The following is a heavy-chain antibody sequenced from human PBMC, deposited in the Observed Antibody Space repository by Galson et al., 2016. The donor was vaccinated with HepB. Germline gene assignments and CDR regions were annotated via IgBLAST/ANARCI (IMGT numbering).Heavy chain of an antibody. J-gene: IGHJ4*02. Sequence: SLRLSCAVSGSTISGSWMYWVRQAPGKGLEWVANISPDGSGKNYVDSVKGRFTISRDDAKNSLYLQMDSLRAEDTAVYYCARGAFLGGQGTLVTVSS. V-gene: IGHV3-7*01. D-gene: IGHD2/OR15-2a*01. CDR3: ARGAFL. CDR1: GSTISGSW. CDR2: ISPDGSGK.